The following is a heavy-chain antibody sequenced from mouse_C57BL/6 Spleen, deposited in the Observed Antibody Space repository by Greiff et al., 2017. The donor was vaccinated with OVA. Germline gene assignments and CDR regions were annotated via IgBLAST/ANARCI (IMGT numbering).Heavy chain of an antibody. D-gene: IGHD2-4*01. CDR2: IYPGDGDT. J-gene: IGHJ3*01. CDR3: ARGVYYDYGGGFAY. CDR1: GYAFSSYW. V-gene: IGHV1-80*01. Sequence: QVQLQQSGAELVKPGASVKISCKASGYAFSSYWMNWVKQRPGKGLEWIGQIYPGDGDTNYNGKFKGKATLTADKSSSTAYMQLSSLTSEDSAVYFCARGVYYDYGGGFAYWGQGTLVTVSA.